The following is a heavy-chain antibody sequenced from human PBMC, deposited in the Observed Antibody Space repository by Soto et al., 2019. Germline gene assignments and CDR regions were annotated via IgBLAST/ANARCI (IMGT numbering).Heavy chain of an antibody. CDR2: VYYTGTT. CDR1: GGSISSYF. J-gene: IGHJ4*02. CDR3: AREIAAVPRAFDY. V-gene: IGHV4-59*01. Sequence: SETLSLTCTVSGGSISSYFYIWVRQPPGKGLEWIGSVYYTGTTDYNPSLKSRVTISVDTSKTQFSLNLRSVTAADTAVYYRAREIAAVPRAFDYWGRGPLVTVYS. D-gene: IGHD6-13*01.